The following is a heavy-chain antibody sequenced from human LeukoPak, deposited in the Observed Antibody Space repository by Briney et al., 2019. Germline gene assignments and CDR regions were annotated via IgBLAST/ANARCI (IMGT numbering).Heavy chain of an antibody. Sequence: SETLSLTCTVSGGSISSSSYYWGWIRQPPGKGLEWIGSIYYSGSTYYNPSLKSRVTISVDTSKNQFSLKLSSVTAADTAVYYCARWGGGGWKPKGGFDYWGQGTLVTVSS. CDR3: ARWGGGGWKPKGGFDY. D-gene: IGHD6-19*01. J-gene: IGHJ4*02. CDR2: IYYSGST. V-gene: IGHV4-39*01. CDR1: GGSISSSSYY.